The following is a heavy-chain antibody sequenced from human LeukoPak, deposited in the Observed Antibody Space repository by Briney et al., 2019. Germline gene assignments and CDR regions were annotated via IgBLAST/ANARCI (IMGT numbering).Heavy chain of an antibody. CDR3: ARHPYYYYYYMDV. CDR2: IYYNGNT. J-gene: IGHJ6*03. V-gene: IGHV4-59*08. CDR1: GGSISSYY. Sequence: SETLSLTCTVSGGSISSYYWSWIRQPPGKGLEWIGYIYYNGNTIYNPSLKSRVTISVDTSNNQFSLKLISVTAADTAVYYCARHPYYYYYYMDVWGKGTTVTVS.